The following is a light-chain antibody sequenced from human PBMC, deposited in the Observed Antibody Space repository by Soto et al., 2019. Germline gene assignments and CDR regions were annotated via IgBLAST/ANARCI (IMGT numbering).Light chain of an antibody. Sequence: QSVLTQPRSVSGSPGQSVTISCSGTSSDVGGYNHVSWYQHHPGKAPKFMLYDVSKRPSGVPDRFSGSKSGNTASLTISGLQAEDEADYYCAAWDDSLSGRYVFGTGTKVTVL. J-gene: IGLJ1*01. CDR3: AAWDDSLSGRYV. CDR1: SSDVGGYNH. V-gene: IGLV2-11*01. CDR2: DVS.